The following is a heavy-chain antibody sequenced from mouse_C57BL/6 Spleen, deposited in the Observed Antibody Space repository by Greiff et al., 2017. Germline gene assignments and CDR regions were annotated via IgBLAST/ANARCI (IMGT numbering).Heavy chain of an antibody. Sequence: QVQLQQPGAELVRPGTSVKLSCKASGYTFTSYWMHWVKQRPGQGLEWIGVIDPSDSYTNYNQKFKGKATLTVDTSSSTAYMQLSSLTSEDSAVYYCARKGITTVVSYFDYWGQGTTLTVSS. D-gene: IGHD1-1*01. V-gene: IGHV1-59*01. CDR2: IDPSDSYT. CDR1: GYTFTSYW. CDR3: ARKGITTVVSYFDY. J-gene: IGHJ2*01.